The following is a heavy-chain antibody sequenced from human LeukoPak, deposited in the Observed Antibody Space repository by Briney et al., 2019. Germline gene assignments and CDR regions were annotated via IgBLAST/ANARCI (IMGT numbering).Heavy chain of an antibody. CDR3: ARETAARMDC. V-gene: IGHV3-21*01. Sequence: GGTLRLSCAASGFTFSSYSMNWVRQAPGKGLEWVSSISSSSSYIYYADSVKGRFTISRDNAKNSLYLQMNSLRAEDTAVFYCARETAARMDCWGQGTLVTVSS. J-gene: IGHJ4*02. D-gene: IGHD2-2*01. CDR1: GFTFSSYS. CDR2: ISSSSSYI.